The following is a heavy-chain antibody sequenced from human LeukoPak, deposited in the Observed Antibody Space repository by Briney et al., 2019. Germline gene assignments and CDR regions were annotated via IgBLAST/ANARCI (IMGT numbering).Heavy chain of an antibody. CDR2: TSGDGITT. CDR3: ARDHVYGGADY. Sequence: GGSLRLSCSASGFTFHNYAIHWVRQAPGKGLEWVSLTSGDGITTYFADSVKGRFTISRDNSKSSLFLQMSSLRTEDTALYYCARDHVYGGADYWGQGTLVTVSS. V-gene: IGHV3-43*02. CDR1: GFTFHNYA. D-gene: IGHD5/OR15-5a*01. J-gene: IGHJ4*02.